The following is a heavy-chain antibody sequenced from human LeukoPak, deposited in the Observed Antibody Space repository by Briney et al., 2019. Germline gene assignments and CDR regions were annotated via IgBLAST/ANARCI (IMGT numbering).Heavy chain of an antibody. Sequence: SETLSLTCTVSGGSISSGSYYWSWIRQPAGKGLEWIGRIYTSGSTNYNPSLKSRVTISVDTSKNQFSLKLSSVTAADTAVYYCARGWYYYGSFDYWGQGTRVTVSS. CDR2: IYTSGST. CDR3: ARGWYYYGSFDY. CDR1: GGSISSGSYY. D-gene: IGHD3-10*01. V-gene: IGHV4-61*02. J-gene: IGHJ4*02.